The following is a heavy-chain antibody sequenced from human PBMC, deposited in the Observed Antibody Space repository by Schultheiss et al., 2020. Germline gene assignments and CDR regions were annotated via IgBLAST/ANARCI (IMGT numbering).Heavy chain of an antibody. Sequence: GGSLRLSCSASGFTFSSYAMHWVRQAPGKGLEWVANIKQDGSEKYYVDSVKGRFTISRDNAKNSLYLQMNSLRAEDTAVYYCARGRNGPAAIYWGQGTLVTVSS. J-gene: IGHJ4*02. CDR2: IKQDGSEK. CDR3: ARGRNGPAAIY. CDR1: GFTFSSYA. D-gene: IGHD2-2*02. V-gene: IGHV3-7*03.